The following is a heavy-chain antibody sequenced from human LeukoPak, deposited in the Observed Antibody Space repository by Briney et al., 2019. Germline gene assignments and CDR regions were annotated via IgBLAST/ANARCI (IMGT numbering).Heavy chain of an antibody. J-gene: IGHJ3*02. CDR3: ARVPDYYGSVGAFDI. V-gene: IGHV7-4-1*02. CDR2: INTNTGNP. CDR1: GYTFTSYA. D-gene: IGHD3-10*01. Sequence: ASVEVSCKASGYTFTSYAMNWVRQAPGQGLEWMGWINTNTGNPTYAQGFTGRFVFSLDTSVSTAYLQISSLKAEDTAVYYCARVPDYYGSVGAFDIWGQGTMVTVSS.